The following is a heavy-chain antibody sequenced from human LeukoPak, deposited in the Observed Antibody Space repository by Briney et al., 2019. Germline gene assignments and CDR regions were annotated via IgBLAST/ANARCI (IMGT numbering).Heavy chain of an antibody. D-gene: IGHD1-26*01. J-gene: IGHJ6*03. V-gene: IGHV1-69*05. Sequence: SVKVSCKASGGTFSSYAISWVRQAPGQGLEWMGGIIPIFGTANYAQKFQGRVTITTDESTSTAYMELSSLRSEDTAVYYCARGPYSGSYRGLEEYHYYYYYMDVWGKGTTVTVSS. CDR1: GGTFSSYA. CDR2: IIPIFGTA. CDR3: ARGPYSGSYRGLEEYHYYYYYMDV.